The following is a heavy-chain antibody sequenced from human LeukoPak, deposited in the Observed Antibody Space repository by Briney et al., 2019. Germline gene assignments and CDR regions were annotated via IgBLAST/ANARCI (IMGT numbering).Heavy chain of an antibody. J-gene: IGHJ4*02. D-gene: IGHD7-27*01. V-gene: IGHV2-70*17. CDR2: IDWDDGK. Sequence: RGSGPTLVNPTQTLTLTCTFSGFALSTSGMCVSWIRQPPGKALEWLARIDWDDGKFYSTSLKTRLTISKDTSKNQVVLTMTNMDPVDTATYYCARLPPPITGEINWGQGTLVTVSS. CDR3: ARLPPPITGEIN. CDR1: GFALSTSGMC.